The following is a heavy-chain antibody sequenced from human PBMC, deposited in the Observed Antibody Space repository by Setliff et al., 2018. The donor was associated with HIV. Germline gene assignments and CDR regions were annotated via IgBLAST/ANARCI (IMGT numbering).Heavy chain of an antibody. Sequence: PSETLSLTCTVSGASINTDDYFWTWIRQPPGKGLEWIGYIYYRGSTFYTPSLKSRVTISVDTSKNQFSLKLSSVTAADTAVYYCARSTYYYGSGKGSGWFDPWGQGTLVTVS. CDR2: IYYRGST. D-gene: IGHD3-10*01. CDR1: GASINTDDYF. J-gene: IGHJ5*02. V-gene: IGHV4-30-4*08. CDR3: ARSTYYYGSGKGSGWFDP.